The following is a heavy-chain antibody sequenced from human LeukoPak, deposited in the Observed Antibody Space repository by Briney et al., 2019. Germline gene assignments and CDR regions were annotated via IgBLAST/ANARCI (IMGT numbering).Heavy chain of an antibody. CDR3: ASTGYSSGWYPDFFDY. J-gene: IGHJ4*02. CDR2: ISSSSSYI. V-gene: IGHV3-21*01. D-gene: IGHD6-19*01. Sequence: GGSLRLSCAASGFTFSSYTMNWLRQAPGKGLEWVSSISSSSSYIYYADSVKGRFTISRDNAKNSLYLQMNSLRAEDTAVYYCASTGYSSGWYPDFFDYWGQGTLVTVSS. CDR1: GFTFSSYT.